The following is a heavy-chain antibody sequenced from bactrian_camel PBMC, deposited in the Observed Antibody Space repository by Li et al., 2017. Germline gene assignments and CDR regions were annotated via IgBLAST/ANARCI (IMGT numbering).Heavy chain of an antibody. J-gene: IGHJ4*01. D-gene: IGHD2*01. CDR1: EETYC. Sequence: HVQLVESGGGSVQAGGSLSLSCVASEETYCMAWFRQALGKEREGVATISTSGNTYYADSVKGRFTISQDNARNTMDLQMNSLKPEDTGTYSCAVAGDAAVCGELCSGGFCLHDFSHWGQGTQVTVS. CDR3: AVAGDAAVCGELCSGGFCLHDFSH. CDR2: ISTSGNT. V-gene: IGHV3S55*01.